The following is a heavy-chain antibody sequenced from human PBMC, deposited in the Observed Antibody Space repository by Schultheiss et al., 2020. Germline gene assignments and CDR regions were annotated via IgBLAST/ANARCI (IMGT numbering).Heavy chain of an antibody. V-gene: IGHV4-39*07. CDR1: GGSISSGGYY. J-gene: IGHJ5*02. Sequence: SETLSLTCTVSGGSISSGGYYWSWIRQPPGKGLEWIGSIYYSGSTYYNPSLKSRVTISVDTSKNQFSLKLSSVTAADTAVYYCARGARIQLWLGNWFDPWGQGTLVTVSS. CDR2: IYYSGST. D-gene: IGHD5-18*01. CDR3: ARGARIQLWLGNWFDP.